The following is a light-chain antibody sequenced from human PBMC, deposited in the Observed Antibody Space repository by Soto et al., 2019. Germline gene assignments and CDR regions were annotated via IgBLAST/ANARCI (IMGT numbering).Light chain of an antibody. V-gene: IGKV3-15*01. Sequence: VMTQSPATLSVSPGERATLCCRASQRISNSLAWYQQRPGQAPRLLIYGASTRATGIPARFSGSGSGTDFTLTISGLQSEDFAVYYCQQYSNWPPFTFGPGTKVDIK. CDR2: GAS. CDR1: QRISNS. CDR3: QQYSNWPPFT. J-gene: IGKJ3*01.